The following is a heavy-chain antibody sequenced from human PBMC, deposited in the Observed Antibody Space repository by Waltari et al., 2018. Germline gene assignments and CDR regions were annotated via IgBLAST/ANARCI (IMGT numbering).Heavy chain of an antibody. V-gene: IGHV3-74*01. CDR2: INPDGRTT. CDR1: VVTFVATW. CDR3: ATAGNYRFDF. J-gene: IGHJ4*02. D-gene: IGHD1-26*01. Sequence: EVQLVESGGGLVQPGGSLRLSCAVSVVTFVATWIPWVRQTPGKGLMWVSRINPDGRTTNYADSVTGRFTISRDNAKNMVYLQMHSLGAEDTAVYYCATAGNYRFDFWGQGTLVTVSP.